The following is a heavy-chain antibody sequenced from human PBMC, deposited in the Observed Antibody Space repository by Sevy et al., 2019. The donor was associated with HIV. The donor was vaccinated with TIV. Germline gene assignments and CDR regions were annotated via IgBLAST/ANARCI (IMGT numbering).Heavy chain of an antibody. V-gene: IGHV3-23*01. CDR1: GFTFSSYA. CDR2: LSGSGGST. CDR3: AKDRVWELGDAFDI. J-gene: IGHJ3*02. Sequence: GGPLRLSCAASGFTFSSYAMSWVRQAPGKGLEWVSGLSGSGGSTNYTDSVKGRFTISRDNSKNTLYLQMNSLRAEDTAVYYCAKDRVWELGDAFDIWGQGTMVTVSS. D-gene: IGHD3-10*01.